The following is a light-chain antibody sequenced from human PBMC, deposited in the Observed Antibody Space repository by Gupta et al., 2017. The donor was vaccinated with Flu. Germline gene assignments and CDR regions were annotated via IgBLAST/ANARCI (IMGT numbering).Light chain of an antibody. CDR1: TGAVTSGHF. Sequence: QAVVTQKPSLTVSPAGTATPTCGSSTGAVTSGHFPYWFQQTPTHAPRILIYDTNNSPSGTPARFSGSRLGDTAALTLSGAPPEDAAEYYCFLSYSGDRPVFGGGTKLTVL. V-gene: IGLV7-46*01. CDR3: FLSYSGDRPV. CDR2: DTN. J-gene: IGLJ3*02.